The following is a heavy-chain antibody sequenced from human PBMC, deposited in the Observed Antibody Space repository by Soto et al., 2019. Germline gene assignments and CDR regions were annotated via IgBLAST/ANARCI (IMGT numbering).Heavy chain of an antibody. CDR2: ISYDGINK. CDR1: GFTFSSYG. V-gene: IGHV3-30*18. Sequence: QVQLVESGGGVVQPGRSLRLSGAASGFTFSSYGIHWVRQAPGKGLEWVSVISYDGINKYYADSVKGRFTISRDNSENTLYLQMNSLRAEDTAVYYCAKSVYNWNDGFFDYWGQGTLVTVSS. D-gene: IGHD1-1*01. J-gene: IGHJ4*02. CDR3: AKSVYNWNDGFFDY.